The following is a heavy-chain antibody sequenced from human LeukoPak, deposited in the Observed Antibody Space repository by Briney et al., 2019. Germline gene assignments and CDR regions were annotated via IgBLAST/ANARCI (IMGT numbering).Heavy chain of an antibody. D-gene: IGHD2-15*01. J-gene: IGHJ5*02. Sequence: ASGKVSCKASGYTFTSYGISWVRQAPGQGLGWMGWISAYNGNTNYAQKLPGRGTMTTSTSTSTAYMDLRIMRSGATAVYYCGRDSRYGSGGSCYHWFDPWGQGTLVTVSS. CDR1: GYTFTSYG. CDR2: ISAYNGNT. V-gene: IGHV1-18*01. CDR3: GRDSRYGSGGSCYHWFDP.